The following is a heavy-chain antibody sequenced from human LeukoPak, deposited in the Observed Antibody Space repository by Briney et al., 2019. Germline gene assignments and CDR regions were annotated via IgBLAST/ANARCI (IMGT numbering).Heavy chain of an antibody. Sequence: PSETLSLTCTVSGGSISSSSYYWGWIRQPPGKGLEWIGSIYYSGSTYYNPSLKSRVTISVDTSKNQFSLKLNSVTAADTAVYYCVRHDGRGGATMGAFDSWGQGSLVTVSS. J-gene: IGHJ5*01. CDR3: VRHDGRGGATMGAFDS. D-gene: IGHD5-12*01. V-gene: IGHV4-39*01. CDR1: GGSISSSSYY. CDR2: IYYSGST.